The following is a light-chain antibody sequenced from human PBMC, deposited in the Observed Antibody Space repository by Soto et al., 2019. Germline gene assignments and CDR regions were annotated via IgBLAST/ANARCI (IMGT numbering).Light chain of an antibody. V-gene: IGKV1-39*01. CDR3: QQSYSTPRT. CDR1: QNINSY. Sequence: DIQMNQSPSSLSASVGERVTITCRASQNINSYLNWYQQKPGKAPNLLIYAASSLQSGVPSRFSGSVSGTDFTLTISILQPEDFATYYCQQSYSTPRTFGQGPKVEIK. CDR2: AAS. J-gene: IGKJ1*01.